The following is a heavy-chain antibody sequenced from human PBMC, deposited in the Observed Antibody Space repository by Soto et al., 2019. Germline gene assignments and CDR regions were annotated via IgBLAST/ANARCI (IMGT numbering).Heavy chain of an antibody. J-gene: IGHJ3*01. Sequence: QVQLQESGPRLVKPSETLSLTFTVSGGSISHFYWSWIGQSPGKGLEWLGYIYYSGSTGYNPSLSRRVTVSMDTPKTQFSLTLSSVSAADRAVYFCSASYYCIFTGRFSFDFWAHGTMVTVS. D-gene: IGHD3-9*01. CDR2: IYYSGST. CDR1: GGSISHFY. V-gene: IGHV4-59*01. CDR3: SASYYCIFTGRFSFDF.